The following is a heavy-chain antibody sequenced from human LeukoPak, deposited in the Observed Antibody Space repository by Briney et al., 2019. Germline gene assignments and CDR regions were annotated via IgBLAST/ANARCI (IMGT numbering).Heavy chain of an antibody. D-gene: IGHD5-18*01. CDR2: MNPGSGNT. Sequence: ASVKVSCKTSGYSFTNYDINWVRQATGQGLEWIGWMNPGSGNTGSAQKFQGRITITRDTSTSTAFLELSGLTSEDTAVYYCARGYINGPYYFDYWGQGTLVTVSS. J-gene: IGHJ4*02. V-gene: IGHV1-8*03. CDR1: GYSFTNYD. CDR3: ARGYINGPYYFDY.